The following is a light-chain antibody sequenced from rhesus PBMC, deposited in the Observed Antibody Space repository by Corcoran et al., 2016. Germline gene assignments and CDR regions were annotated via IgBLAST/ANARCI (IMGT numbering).Light chain of an antibody. CDR1: QSLLHSNGDTY. Sequence: DIVMTQTPLSLPITPGEPASISCRSSQSLLHSNGDTYLFWYLQKPGQSPQLLIYLGSNRGSGVPERFRGRGAGTDCTLKLSGVEAGDVGVYDCLQDIQLPLTFGGGTKVELK. CDR2: LGS. J-gene: IGKJ4*01. V-gene: IGKV2-72*02. CDR3: LQDIQLPLT.